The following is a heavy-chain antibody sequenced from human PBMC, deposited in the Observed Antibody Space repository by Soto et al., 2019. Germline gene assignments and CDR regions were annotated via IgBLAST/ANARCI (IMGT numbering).Heavy chain of an antibody. CDR1: GGSISSSSYY. V-gene: IGHV4-39*01. CDR2: IYYSGST. Sequence: SETLSLTCTVSGGSISSSSYYWGWIRQPPGKGLEWIGSIYYSGSTYYNPSLKSRVTISVDTSKNQFSLKLSSVTAADTAVYYCASQTGGTFDYWGQGTLVTVSS. J-gene: IGHJ4*02. CDR3: ASQTGGTFDY. D-gene: IGHD7-27*01.